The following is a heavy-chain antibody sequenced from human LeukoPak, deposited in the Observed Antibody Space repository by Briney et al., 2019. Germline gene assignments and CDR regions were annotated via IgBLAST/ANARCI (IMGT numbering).Heavy chain of an antibody. V-gene: IGHV4-59*08. CDR2: IYYSGST. CDR3: ARQVFAGGNDAFDI. CDR1: GGSISSYY. J-gene: IGHJ3*02. D-gene: IGHD1-1*01. Sequence: MPSETLSLTCTVSGGSISSYYWSWIRQPPGKGLEWIGYIYYSGSTNYNPSLKSRVTISVDTSKNQFSLKLSSATAADTAVYYCARQVFAGGNDAFDIWGQGTMVTVSS.